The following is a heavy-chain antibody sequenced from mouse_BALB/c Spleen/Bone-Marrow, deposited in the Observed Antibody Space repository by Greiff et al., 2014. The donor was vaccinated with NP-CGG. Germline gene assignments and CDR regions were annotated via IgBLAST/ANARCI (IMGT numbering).Heavy chain of an antibody. D-gene: IGHD1-1*01. CDR2: VSRNNGGI. Sequence: EVKLMESGPDLVQPGASVKISCTASGFSFTGYYMHWVQQSHGKSLEWIGRVSRNNGGISYNQKFKGKAILTVDKSSSTAYMELRNLTSEDSAAYYGARGDYGSSYRYCDVWGAGTTVTVSS. CDR1: GFSFTGYY. CDR3: ARGDYGSSYRYCDV. J-gene: IGHJ1*01. V-gene: IGHV1-34*01.